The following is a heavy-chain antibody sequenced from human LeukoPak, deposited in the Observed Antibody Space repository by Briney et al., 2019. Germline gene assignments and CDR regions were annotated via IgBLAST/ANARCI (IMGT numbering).Heavy chain of an antibody. CDR3: ARRWGNIVGVTYEY. Sequence: PSETLSLTCTISGSSITSVSHYWGWIRQPPGKGLEWIGDIYYTGSTYYSPSLRSRVAISVHTSENQFSLRLNSVTAVGTAVYYSARRWGNIVGVTYEYWGQGTLVTVSS. D-gene: IGHD3-16*01. J-gene: IGHJ4*02. CDR1: GSSITSVSHY. CDR2: IYYTGST. V-gene: IGHV4-39*01.